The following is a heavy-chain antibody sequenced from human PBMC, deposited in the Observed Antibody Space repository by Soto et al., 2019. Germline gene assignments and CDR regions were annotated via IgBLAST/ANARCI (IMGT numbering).Heavy chain of an antibody. J-gene: IGHJ6*02. CDR1: GCTFSSCA. CDR3: ASEPAPSSIPAPLSPPDYYYYYCMDV. D-gene: IGHD6-6*01. Sequence: GASVKVSCNASGCTFSSCAISWVRQAPGQVLECIGGIIPIFGTANYAQTFQGRVTITADKSTSTAYMELSSLRSEDTAVYYCASEPAPSSIPAPLSPPDYYYYYCMDVWGQGTTVTVSS. CDR2: IIPIFGTA. V-gene: IGHV1-69*06.